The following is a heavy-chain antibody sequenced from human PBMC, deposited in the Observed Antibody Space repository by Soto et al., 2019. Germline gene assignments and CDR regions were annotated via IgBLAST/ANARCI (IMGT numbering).Heavy chain of an antibody. Sequence: GGSLRLSCAASGFTFSSYAMHWVRQAPGKGLEWVAVISYDGSNKYYADSVKGRFTISRDNSKNTLYLHMNSLRAEDTAVYYCAKVGPYDSGSYMFRYNWFGPWGPGTLVTVSS. CDR3: AKVGPYDSGSYMFRYNWFGP. CDR2: ISYDGSNK. D-gene: IGHD3-10*01. J-gene: IGHJ5*02. CDR1: GFTFSSYA. V-gene: IGHV3-30*14.